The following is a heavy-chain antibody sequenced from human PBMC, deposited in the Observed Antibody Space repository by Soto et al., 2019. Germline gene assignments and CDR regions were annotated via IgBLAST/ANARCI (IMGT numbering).Heavy chain of an antibody. D-gene: IGHD3-10*01. Sequence: SETLSLTCTVSGGSISSGDYYWSWIRQPPGKGLEWIGYIYYSGSTYYNPSLKSRVTISVDTSKNQFSLKLSSVTAADTAVYYCAKVRASYLSASYFYYGLDVWGQGTTVTVSS. J-gene: IGHJ6*02. CDR1: GGSISSGDYY. V-gene: IGHV4-30-4*01. CDR2: IYYSGST. CDR3: AKVRASYLSASYFYYGLDV.